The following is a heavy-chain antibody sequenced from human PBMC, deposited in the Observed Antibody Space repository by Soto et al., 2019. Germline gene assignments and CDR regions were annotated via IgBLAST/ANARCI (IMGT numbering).Heavy chain of an antibody. J-gene: IGHJ4*02. V-gene: IGHV1-18*01. CDR2: ISGNDGKT. CDR3: VRDRLTVTGTKCFDY. CDR1: GYRFTNHG. Sequence: VASVKVSCKASGYRFTNHGISWVRQAPGQGLEWMGWISGNDGKTKYARKFQGRVTMTTDTSTSTAYMDLRSLSSDDTAVYYCVRDRLTVTGTKCFDYWGQGTMVTVSS. D-gene: IGHD4-17*01.